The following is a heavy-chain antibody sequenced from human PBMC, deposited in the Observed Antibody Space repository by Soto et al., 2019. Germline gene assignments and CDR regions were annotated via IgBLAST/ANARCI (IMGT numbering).Heavy chain of an antibody. CDR2: LYDLDGT. CDR3: GAWHLQEHAYDI. J-gene: IGHJ3*02. D-gene: IGHD1-1*01. V-gene: IGHV3-53*01. Sequence: PGGSLRLSCAAFGFTFSGKKYVAWVSQAPGKGMEWVSALYDLDGTYYADSVKGRFTTSSDSSRTTLYLQMNSLRPDDTAVYSFGAWHLQEHAYDIWGQGTMVTVSS. CDR1: GFTFSGKKY.